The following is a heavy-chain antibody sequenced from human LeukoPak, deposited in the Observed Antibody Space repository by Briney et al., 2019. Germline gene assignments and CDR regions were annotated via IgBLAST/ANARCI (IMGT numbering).Heavy chain of an antibody. CDR2: IYSGGST. CDR1: RFTVSSNY. D-gene: IGHD3-22*01. Sequence: GESLRLSCAASRFTVSSNYMSWVRQAPGKGLEWVSVIYSGGSTYYADSVKGRFTISRDNSKNTLYLQMNSLRAEDTAVYYCARDYYDSSGYDAFDIWGQGTMVTVSS. V-gene: IGHV3-53*01. J-gene: IGHJ3*02. CDR3: ARDYYDSSGYDAFDI.